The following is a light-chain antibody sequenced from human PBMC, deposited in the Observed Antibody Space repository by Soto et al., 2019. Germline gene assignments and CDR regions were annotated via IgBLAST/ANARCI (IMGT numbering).Light chain of an antibody. J-gene: IGKJ1*01. Sequence: EIVLTQSPGTLSSSPGERATLSCRASQSVSINYLAWYQQKPGQAPRLLIYDASRRATGIPDRFSGSGSGTDFTLTISRLEPEDFAVYYCEQYGSSPWTFGQGTKVEIK. CDR2: DAS. CDR1: QSVSINY. CDR3: EQYGSSPWT. V-gene: IGKV3-20*01.